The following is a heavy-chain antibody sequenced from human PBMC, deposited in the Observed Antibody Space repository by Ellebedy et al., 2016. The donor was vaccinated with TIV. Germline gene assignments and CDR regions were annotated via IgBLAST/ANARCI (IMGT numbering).Heavy chain of an antibody. J-gene: IGHJ4*02. D-gene: IGHD5-18*01. CDR2: IYSGGAT. CDR1: GFTVRSNY. Sequence: PGGSLRLSCAASGFTVRSNYISWVRQAPGKGLEWVSVIYSGGATSYADSVKGRFTISRDNSKNTLYLQMNSLTVEDTDVYYCARKYIYGFDWGQGTLVTVSS. CDR3: ARKYIYGFD. V-gene: IGHV3-66*01.